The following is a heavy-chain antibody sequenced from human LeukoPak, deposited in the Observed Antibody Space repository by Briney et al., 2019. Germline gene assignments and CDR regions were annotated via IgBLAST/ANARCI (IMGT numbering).Heavy chain of an antibody. CDR3: ARLTAYNHDYSGRYGLDV. D-gene: IGHD3-22*01. CDR1: GFTFSSYG. V-gene: IGHV3-21*01. CDR2: IGRTPTYI. Sequence: GGSLRLSCAASGFTFSSYGMNWVRQAPGKGLESVSSIGRTPTYIYYADSVKARFTISRDNAKDSLYLQMNSLRAEDTAVYYCARLTAYNHDYSGRYGLDVWGKGTTVTVSS. J-gene: IGHJ6*04.